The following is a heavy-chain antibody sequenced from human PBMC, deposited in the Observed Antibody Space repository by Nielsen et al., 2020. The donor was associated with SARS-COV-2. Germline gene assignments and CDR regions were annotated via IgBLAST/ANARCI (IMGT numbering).Heavy chain of an antibody. Sequence: GESLKISCAASGFTFSSYSMNWVRQAPGKGLEWVSSISSSSGYIYYADSVKGRFTISRDNAKNSLYLQMNSLRAEDTAVYYCARDSSSGGGVWGQGTTVTVSS. CDR1: GFTFSSYS. CDR3: ARDSSSGGGV. CDR2: ISSSSGYI. V-gene: IGHV3-21*01. J-gene: IGHJ6*02. D-gene: IGHD6-6*01.